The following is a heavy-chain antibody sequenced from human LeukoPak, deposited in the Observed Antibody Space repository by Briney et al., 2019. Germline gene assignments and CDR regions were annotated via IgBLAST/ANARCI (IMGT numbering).Heavy chain of an antibody. V-gene: IGHV3-7*04. D-gene: IGHD6-13*01. Sequence: GGSLRLSCAASGFTFSSGFTFSSYWMSWVRQAPGKGLEWVANINQDGSEKYYVDSVEGRFTISRDNARNSLFLQMNSLRAEDTAVYYCARGPAAGDYYYYYMDVWGKGTTVTVSS. CDR3: ARGPAAGDYYYYYMDV. J-gene: IGHJ6*03. CDR2: INQDGSEK. CDR1: GFTFSSGFTFSSYW.